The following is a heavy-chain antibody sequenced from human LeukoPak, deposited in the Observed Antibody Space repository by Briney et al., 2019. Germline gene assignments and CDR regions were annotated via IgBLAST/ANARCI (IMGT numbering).Heavy chain of an antibody. CDR3: ARIPGYSSGWIDY. Sequence: VASVKVSCKASGYTFTGYYMHWVRQAPGQGLEWMGWINPNSGGTNYAQKFQGRVTMTRVTSISTAYMELSRLRSDDTAVYYCARIPGYSSGWIDYWGQGTLVTVSS. V-gene: IGHV1-2*02. D-gene: IGHD6-19*01. J-gene: IGHJ4*02. CDR2: INPNSGGT. CDR1: GYTFTGYY.